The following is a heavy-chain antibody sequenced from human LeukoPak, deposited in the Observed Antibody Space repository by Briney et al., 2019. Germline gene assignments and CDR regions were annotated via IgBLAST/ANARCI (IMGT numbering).Heavy chain of an antibody. J-gene: IGHJ3*02. D-gene: IGHD3-22*01. CDR2: ISYDGSNK. CDR3: ARRYDSSGYYYVDAFDI. V-gene: IGHV3-30*04. Sequence: PGRSLRLSCAASGFTFSSYAMHWVRQAPGKGLEWVAVISYDGSNKYYADSVKGRFTISRDNSKNTLYLQMNSLRAEDTAVYYCARRYDSSGYYYVDAFDIWGQGTMVTVSS. CDR1: GFTFSSYA.